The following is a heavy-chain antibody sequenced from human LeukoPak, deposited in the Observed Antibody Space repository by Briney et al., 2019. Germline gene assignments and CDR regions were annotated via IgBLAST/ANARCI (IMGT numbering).Heavy chain of an antibody. CDR3: ARHVDTARAFDI. J-gene: IGHJ3*02. D-gene: IGHD5-18*01. CDR1: GGSISSYY. CDR2: IYYSGST. Sequence: SETLSLTCTVSGGSISSYYWSWIRQPPGKGLEWIGYIYYSGSTNYNPSLKSRVTISVDTSKNQFSLKLSSVTAADTAFYYCARHVDTARAFDIWGQGTMVTVSS. V-gene: IGHV4-59*08.